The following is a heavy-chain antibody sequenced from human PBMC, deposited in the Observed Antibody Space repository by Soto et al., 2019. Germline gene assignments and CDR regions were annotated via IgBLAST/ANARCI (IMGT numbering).Heavy chain of an antibody. CDR1: GFSLDEYG. CDR2: MHRNGNST. V-gene: IGHV3-20*04. D-gene: IGHD4-17*01. J-gene: IGHJ5*01. CDR3: ARDHRWGYEYGDYGDS. Sequence: EVQLVESGGGVVRPGGSLILACVVSGFSLDEYGMSWVRQAPGKGPEWVSGMHRNGNSTGYADSVKGRFTISRDDAKNSLYLQMNSLRAEDTAFYYCARDHRWGYEYGDYGDSWGHGTLVTVSS.